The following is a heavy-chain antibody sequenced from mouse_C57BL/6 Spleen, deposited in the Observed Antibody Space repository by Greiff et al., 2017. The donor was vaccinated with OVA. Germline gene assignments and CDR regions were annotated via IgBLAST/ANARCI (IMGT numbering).Heavy chain of an antibody. Sequence: VQLQQPGAELVKPGASVKVSCKASGYTFTSYWMHWVKQRPGQGLEWIGNINPSNGGTNYNEKFKSKATLTVDKSSSTAYMQLSSLTSEDSAVYYCARDWLTGTPYFDYWGQGTTLTVSS. D-gene: IGHD4-1*01. V-gene: IGHV1-53*01. CDR2: INPSNGGT. J-gene: IGHJ2*01. CDR1: GYTFTSYW. CDR3: ARDWLTGTPYFDY.